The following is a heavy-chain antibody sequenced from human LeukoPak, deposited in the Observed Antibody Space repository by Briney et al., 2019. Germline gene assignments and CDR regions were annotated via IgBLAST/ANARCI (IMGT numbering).Heavy chain of an antibody. D-gene: IGHD6-19*01. Sequence: ASVKVSCKASGGTFSSYAISWVRQAPGRGLEWMGGIIPIFGTANYAQKFQGRVTITADESTSTAYMELSSLRSEDTAVYYCARDVYSSGWRYYFGYWGQGTLVTVSS. J-gene: IGHJ4*02. CDR3: ARDVYSSGWRYYFGY. V-gene: IGHV1-69*13. CDR2: IIPIFGTA. CDR1: GGTFSSYA.